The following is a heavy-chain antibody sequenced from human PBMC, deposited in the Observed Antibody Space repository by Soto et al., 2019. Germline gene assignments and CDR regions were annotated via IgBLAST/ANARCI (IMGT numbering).Heavy chain of an antibody. D-gene: IGHD3-3*01. CDR3: ARYIIRFLEWSPNGYWFDP. CDR2: ISAYNGNT. J-gene: IGHJ5*02. CDR1: GYTFTSYG. Sequence: ASVKVSCKASGYTFTSYGISWVRQAPGQGLEWMGWISAYNGNTNYAQKLQGRVTMTTDTSTSTAYMELRSLRSDDTAVYYCARYIIRFLEWSPNGYWFDPWGQGTLVTVSS. V-gene: IGHV1-18*01.